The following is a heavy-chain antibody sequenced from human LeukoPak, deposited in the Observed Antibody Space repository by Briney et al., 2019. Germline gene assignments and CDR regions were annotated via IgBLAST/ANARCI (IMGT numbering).Heavy chain of an antibody. V-gene: IGHV4-34*01. CDR2: FDHSGNG. J-gene: IGHJ4*02. CDR3: ARGGGTEFDFDS. CDR1: GGSFSGYY. Sequence: PSETLSLTCAIYGGSFSGYYWSWIRQPPGKGLEWIGEFDHSGNGNYNPSLKSRVTISQDTSKNHFSLKVTSVTAAGTAVYYCARGGGTEFDFDSWGPGNPGHRLL. D-gene: IGHD3-16*01.